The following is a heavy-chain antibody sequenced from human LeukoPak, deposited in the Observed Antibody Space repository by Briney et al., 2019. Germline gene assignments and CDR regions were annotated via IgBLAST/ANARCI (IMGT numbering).Heavy chain of an antibody. Sequence: GRSLRLSCAASGFTFSSYGMHWVRQAPGKGLEWVAVISYDGSNKYYADSVKGRFTISRDNSKNTLYLQMNSLRAEDTAVYYCAKDSDGGYSYGGLGDYWGQGTLVTVSS. J-gene: IGHJ4*02. D-gene: IGHD5-18*01. CDR1: GFTFSSYG. V-gene: IGHV3-30*18. CDR2: ISYDGSNK. CDR3: AKDSDGGYSYGGLGDY.